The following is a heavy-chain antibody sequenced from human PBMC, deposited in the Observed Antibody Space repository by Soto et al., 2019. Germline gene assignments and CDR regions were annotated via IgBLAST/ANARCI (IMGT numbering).Heavy chain of an antibody. J-gene: IGHJ4*02. CDR3: AMPLDYYDSSGYFDY. D-gene: IGHD3-22*01. V-gene: IGHV1-69*13. Sequence: SSVKVSCKAPGGTFSSYAISWVRQAPGQGLEWMGGIIPIFGTANYAQKFQGRVTITADESTSTAYMELSSLRSEDTAVYYCAMPLDYYDSSGYFDYWGQGSLVSVSS. CDR1: GGTFSSYA. CDR2: IIPIFGTA.